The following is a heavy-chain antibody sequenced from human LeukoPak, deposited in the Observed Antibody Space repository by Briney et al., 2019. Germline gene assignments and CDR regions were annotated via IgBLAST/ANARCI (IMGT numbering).Heavy chain of an antibody. CDR2: INPSGGST. Sequence: GASVKVSCKASGYTFTSYYMHWVRQAPGQGLEWMGIINPSGGSTSYAQKFQGRVTMTRDMSMSTVYMELSSLRSEDTAVYYCARATGSPLEWFLSESGFAPWGQGTLVTV. J-gene: IGHJ5*02. CDR3: ARATGSPLEWFLSESGFAP. CDR1: GYTFTSYY. V-gene: IGHV1-46*01. D-gene: IGHD3-3*01.